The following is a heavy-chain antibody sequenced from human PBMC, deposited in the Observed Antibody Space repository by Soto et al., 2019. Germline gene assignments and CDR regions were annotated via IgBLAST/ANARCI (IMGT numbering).Heavy chain of an antibody. CDR3: ARVTNIISRFRSRFDP. J-gene: IGHJ5*02. CDR2: IHNSGNI. CDR1: GGTISSGDYH. V-gene: IGHV4-30-4*01. Sequence: SETLSLTCTVSGGTISSGDYHWGWIRQPPGKGLEWIGNIHNSGNIYYNPSLKSRLSISVDTSKNQFSLKLSSLTAPHTAVYFCARVTNIISRFRSRFDPWGQGTLVTVSS. D-gene: IGHD3-10*01.